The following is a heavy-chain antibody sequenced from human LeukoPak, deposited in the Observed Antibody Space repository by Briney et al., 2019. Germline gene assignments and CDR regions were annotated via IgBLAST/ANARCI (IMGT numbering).Heavy chain of an antibody. Sequence: ASVKVSCKASGYTFTGYYMHWVRQAPGQGLEWMGVISPSGSSTTYAQKFQGRVTMTRDTSTTTVYMELSSLRSEDTAVYYCATYYYDSTGYYYALRDWGQGTLVTVSS. J-gene: IGHJ4*02. V-gene: IGHV1-46*01. CDR2: ISPSGSST. CDR1: GYTFTGYY. CDR3: ATYYYDSTGYYYALRD. D-gene: IGHD3-22*01.